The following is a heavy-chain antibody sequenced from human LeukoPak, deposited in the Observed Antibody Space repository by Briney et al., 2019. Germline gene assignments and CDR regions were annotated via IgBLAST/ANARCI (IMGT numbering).Heavy chain of an antibody. CDR3: ARVPGSPATATTHFDN. D-gene: IGHD4-17*01. Sequence: PSQTPSLTCSVSGGSISSGGYFWSWLRQNPGKGLEWIGFIYYTGSTYSNPSLKSRITISVDTSKNQYSLKLNSVTAADTAVYYCARVPGSPATATTHFDNWGQGTLVTVSS. CDR2: IYYTGST. CDR1: GGSISSGGYF. V-gene: IGHV4-31*03. J-gene: IGHJ4*02.